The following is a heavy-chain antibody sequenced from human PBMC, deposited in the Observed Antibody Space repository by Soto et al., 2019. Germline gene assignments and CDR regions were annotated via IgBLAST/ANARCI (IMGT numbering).Heavy chain of an antibody. D-gene: IGHD6-19*01. CDR3: ARSDMTVAAAFNI. CDR1: GYTITNYA. J-gene: IGHJ3*02. V-gene: IGHV1-3*01. Sequence: ASVKVSCKASGYTITNYAIHWVRRAPGQGLEWMGWINAGNGNTKYSQNFQGRVTITRDTSARTAYLELSSLRSEDTAVYFCARSDMTVAAAFNIWGQGTKVTVSS. CDR2: INAGNGNT.